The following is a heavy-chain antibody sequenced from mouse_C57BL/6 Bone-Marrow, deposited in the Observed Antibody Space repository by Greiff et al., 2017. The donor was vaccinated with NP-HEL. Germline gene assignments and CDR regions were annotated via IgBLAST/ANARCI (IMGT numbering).Heavy chain of an antibody. CDR3: TTQIYYYGSSYAY. J-gene: IGHJ3*01. V-gene: IGHV14-4*01. CDR1: GFNIKDDY. Sequence: EVMLVESGAELVRPGASVKLSCTASGFNIKDDYMHWVKQRPEQGLEWIGWIDPENGDTEYASKFQGKATITADTSSNTAYLQLSSLTSEDTAVYYCTTQIYYYGSSYAYWGQGTLVTVSA. D-gene: IGHD1-1*01. CDR2: IDPENGDT.